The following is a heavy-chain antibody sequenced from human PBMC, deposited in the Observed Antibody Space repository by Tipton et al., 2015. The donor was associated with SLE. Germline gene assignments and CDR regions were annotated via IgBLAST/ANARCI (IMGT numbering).Heavy chain of an antibody. CDR3: ARGGVLGFHPSAFDI. J-gene: IGHJ3*02. CDR2: IYYSGSTNYSGST. CDR1: GGSISSYY. V-gene: IGHV4-59*01. Sequence: TLSLTCTVSGGSISSYYWSWIRQPPGKGLEWIGYIYYSGSTNYSGSTNYNPSLKSRVTISLATSKNQFSLKLSSVTAADTAVYYCARGGVLGFHPSAFDIWDQGTMLTVSS. D-gene: IGHD3-10*01.